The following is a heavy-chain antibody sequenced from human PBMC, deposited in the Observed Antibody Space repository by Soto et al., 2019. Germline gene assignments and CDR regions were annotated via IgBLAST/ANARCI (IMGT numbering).Heavy chain of an antibody. CDR3: AKDIVAGRFVYYYYYGMDV. Sequence: GGSLRLSCAASGFTFDDYAMHWVRQAPGKGLEWVSLISWDGGSTYYADSVKGRFTISRDDSKNSLYLQMNSLRAEDTALYYCAKDIVAGRFVYYYYYGMDVWGQGTTVTVSS. CDR1: GFTFDDYA. V-gene: IGHV3-43D*04. D-gene: IGHD6-19*01. J-gene: IGHJ6*02. CDR2: ISWDGGST.